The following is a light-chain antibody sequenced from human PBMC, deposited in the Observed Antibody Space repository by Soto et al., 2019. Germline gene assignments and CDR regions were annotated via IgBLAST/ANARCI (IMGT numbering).Light chain of an antibody. V-gene: IGKV3D-20*02. J-gene: IGKJ4*01. Sequence: EIVLTQSPGTLSLSPGERATLSCRASQSVSSSYLAWYQQKPGQAPRLLIYGASSRATGIPDRFSGSGSGTDFTLTISRLEPEDLAVYYCQQRSNWPPAFGGGTKVEIK. CDR2: GAS. CDR3: QQRSNWPPA. CDR1: QSVSSSY.